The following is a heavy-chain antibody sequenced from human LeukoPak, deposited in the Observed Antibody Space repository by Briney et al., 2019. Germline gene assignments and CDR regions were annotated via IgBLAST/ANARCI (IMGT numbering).Heavy chain of an antibody. CDR2: INHSGST. CDR1: GGSFGGYS. V-gene: IGHV4-34*01. CDR3: ARGRGYSYGYPDY. J-gene: IGHJ4*02. Sequence: SETLSLTCAVYGGSFGGYSWGWIRQPPGKGLEWIGEINHSGSTNYNPSLKSRVTISVDTSKNQFSLKLSSVTAADTAVYYCARGRGYSYGYPDYWGQGTLVTVSS. D-gene: IGHD5-18*01.